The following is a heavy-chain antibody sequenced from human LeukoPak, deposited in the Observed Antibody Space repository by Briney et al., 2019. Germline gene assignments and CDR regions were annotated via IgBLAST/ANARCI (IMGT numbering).Heavy chain of an antibody. CDR3: ARSLRVRGVPDYMDV. CDR2: IHKNAIT. J-gene: IGHJ6*03. Sequence: GGSLRLSCAASGFTFSSYRMSWVRQAPGKGLEWVSVIHKNAITYYADTVKGRFTISRDNSKNMLYLQMNSLRAEDTAVYYCARSLRVRGVPDYMDVWGKGTTVTISS. CDR1: GFTFSSYR. D-gene: IGHD3-10*01. V-gene: IGHV3-53*01.